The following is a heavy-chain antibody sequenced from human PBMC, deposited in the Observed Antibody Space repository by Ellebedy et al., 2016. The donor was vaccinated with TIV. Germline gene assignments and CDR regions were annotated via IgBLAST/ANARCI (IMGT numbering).Heavy chain of an antibody. V-gene: IGHV3-23*01. J-gene: IGHJ4*02. Sequence: PGGSLRLSCAASGFTFSSYAMSWVRQAPGKGLEWVSTISNTGSRTYYADSVEGRFIISRDNSKKTLYLQMNSLRAEDTAVYYCARAGIVVVPAAIGVWGQGTLVTVSS. CDR3: ARAGIVVVPAAIGV. CDR2: ISNTGSRT. CDR1: GFTFSSYA. D-gene: IGHD2-2*01.